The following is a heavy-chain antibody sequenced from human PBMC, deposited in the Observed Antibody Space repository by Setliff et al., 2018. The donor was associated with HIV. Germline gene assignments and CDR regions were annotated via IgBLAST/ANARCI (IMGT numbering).Heavy chain of an antibody. CDR1: GYSINNIHY. V-gene: IGHV4-38-2*01. Sequence: SETLSLTCDVSGYSINNIHYWGWIRQPPGKGLECLGNIYDGGTTYHNPSLKGRVTISIDTSKAQFSLNLISVTAADTAVYCCVRRDVSFLFGQFDSWGQGILVTVSS. CDR3: VRRDVSFLFGQFDS. J-gene: IGHJ4*02. D-gene: IGHD3-10*02. CDR2: IYDGGTT.